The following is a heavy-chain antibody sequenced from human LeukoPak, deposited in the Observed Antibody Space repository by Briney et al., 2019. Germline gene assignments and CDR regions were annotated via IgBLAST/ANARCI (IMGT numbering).Heavy chain of an antibody. D-gene: IGHD2-2*01. CDR1: GYTFTGYY. Sequence: ASVKVSCKASGYTFTGYYMHWVQQAPGQGLEWMGWINPNSGGTNYAQKFQGRVTMTRDTSISTAYMELSRLRSDDTAVYYCARVIGRIVVVPAAIGYWGQGTLVTVSS. CDR3: ARVIGRIVVVPAAIGY. V-gene: IGHV1-2*02. J-gene: IGHJ4*02. CDR2: INPNSGGT.